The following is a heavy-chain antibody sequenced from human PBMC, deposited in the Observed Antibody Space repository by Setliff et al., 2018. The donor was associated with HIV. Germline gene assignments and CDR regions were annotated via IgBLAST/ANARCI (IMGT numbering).Heavy chain of an antibody. Sequence: GGSLRLSCAASGFNVNNKYMSWVRQAPGKGLEWVSRINSDGSSTTYADFVKGRFTISRDNAKNTLYLQMNSLRAEDTAVYSCVRDKWYYSGCPDYWGQGTLVTVSS. CDR2: INSDGSST. CDR3: VRDKWYYSGCPDY. CDR1: GFNVNNKY. V-gene: IGHV3-74*03. D-gene: IGHD5-12*01. J-gene: IGHJ4*02.